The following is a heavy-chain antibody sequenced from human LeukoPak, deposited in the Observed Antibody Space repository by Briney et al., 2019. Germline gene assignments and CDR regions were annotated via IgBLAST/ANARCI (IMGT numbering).Heavy chain of an antibody. V-gene: IGHV3-23*01. D-gene: IGHD3-16*01. CDR1: GFTVSSNY. CDR3: AKQPSRGSYGMIYFDY. Sequence: GGSLRLSCAASGFTVSSNYMSWVRQAPGKGLEWVSAISGSGGSTYYADSVKGRFTISRDNSKNTLYLQMNSLRAEDTAVYYCAKQPSRGSYGMIYFDYWGQGTLVTVSS. CDR2: ISGSGGST. J-gene: IGHJ4*02.